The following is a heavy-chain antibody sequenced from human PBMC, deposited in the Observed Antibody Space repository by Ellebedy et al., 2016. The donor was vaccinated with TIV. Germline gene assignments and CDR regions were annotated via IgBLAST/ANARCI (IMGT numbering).Heavy chain of an antibody. CDR2: INPSGGNT. CDR1: GYTFTSYY. CDR3: GGGDIVVVPAATYYYYGMDV. Sequence: ASVKVSCXASGYTFTSYYMHWGRQAPGQGLEWMGIINPSGGNTSYAQKFQGRVTITADESTSTAYMELSSLRSEDTAVYYCGGGDIVVVPAATYYYYGMDVWGQGTTVTVSS. J-gene: IGHJ6*02. D-gene: IGHD2-2*01. V-gene: IGHV1-46*01.